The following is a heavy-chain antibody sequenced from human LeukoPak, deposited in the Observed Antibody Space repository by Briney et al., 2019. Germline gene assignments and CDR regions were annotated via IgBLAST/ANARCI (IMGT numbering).Heavy chain of an antibody. V-gene: IGHV1-46*01. CDR3: ARGYCSSTNCLPGGY. D-gene: IGHD2-2*01. Sequence: ASVKVSCKASGYTFTNFYIHWVRQAPGQGLEWMGMINPSGGSSSYAQTFQGRVTTTRDTSTSTVLMELSSLRSEDTALYYCARGYCSSTNCLPGGYWGQGTLVTVSS. J-gene: IGHJ4*02. CDR2: INPSGGSS. CDR1: GYTFTNFY.